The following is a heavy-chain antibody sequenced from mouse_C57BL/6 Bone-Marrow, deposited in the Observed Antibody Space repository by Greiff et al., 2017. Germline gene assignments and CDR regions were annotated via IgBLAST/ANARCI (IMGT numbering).Heavy chain of an antibody. J-gene: IGHJ2*01. D-gene: IGHD2-5*01. V-gene: IGHV1-59*01. CDR1: GYTFTSYW. CDR3: VGYSNYPDFDY. CDR2: IDPSDSYT. Sequence: QVQLQQPGAELVRPGTSVKLSCKASGYTFTSYWMHWVKQRPGQGLEWIGVIDPSDSYTNYNQKFKGKATLTVDTSSSTAYMQLSSLTSEDSAVYYCVGYSNYPDFDYWGQGTTLTVSS.